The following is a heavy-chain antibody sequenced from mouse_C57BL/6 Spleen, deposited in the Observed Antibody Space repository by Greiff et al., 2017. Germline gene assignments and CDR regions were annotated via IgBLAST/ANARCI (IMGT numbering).Heavy chain of an antibody. J-gene: IGHJ3*01. V-gene: IGHV1-81*01. CDR3: ARDTTVVASPFAY. Sequence: QVQLKQSGAELARPGASVKLSCKASGYTFTSYGISWVKQRTGQGLEWIGEIYPRSGNTYYNEKFKGKATLTADKSSSTAYMELRSLTSEDSAVDFCARDTTVVASPFAYWGQGTLVTVSA. CDR2: IYPRSGNT. D-gene: IGHD1-1*01. CDR1: GYTFTSYG.